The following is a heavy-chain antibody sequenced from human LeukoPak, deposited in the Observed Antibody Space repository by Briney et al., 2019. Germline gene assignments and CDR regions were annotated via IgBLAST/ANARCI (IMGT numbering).Heavy chain of an antibody. CDR1: GFTFSSYA. Sequence: GRSLRLSCAASGFTFSSYAMHWVRQAPGRGLEWVAVISYDGNNKYYADSVKGRFTISRDNSKNTLYLQMNSLRAEDTAVFYCAASIPPASWGQGTLVTVSS. D-gene: IGHD2-21*01. CDR3: AASIPPAS. CDR2: ISYDGNNK. V-gene: IGHV3-30*04. J-gene: IGHJ5*02.